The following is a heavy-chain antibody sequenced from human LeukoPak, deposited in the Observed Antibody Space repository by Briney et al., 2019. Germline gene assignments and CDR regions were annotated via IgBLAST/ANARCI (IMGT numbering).Heavy chain of an antibody. V-gene: IGHV4-34*01. D-gene: IGHD3-3*01. CDR2: INHSGST. J-gene: IGHJ5*02. CDR1: GGSFSGYY. Sequence: SETLSLTCAVYGGSFSGYYWSWIRQPPGKGLEWIGEINHSGSTNYNPSLKSRVTISVGTSKNQFSLKLSSVTAADTAVYYCARGHVLRFLEWLTHNWFDPWGQGTLVTVSS. CDR3: ARGHVLRFLEWLTHNWFDP.